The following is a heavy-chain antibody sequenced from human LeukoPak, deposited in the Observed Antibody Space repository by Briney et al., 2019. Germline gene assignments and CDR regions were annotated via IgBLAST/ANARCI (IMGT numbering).Heavy chain of an antibody. CDR2: ISSSSSYI. D-gene: IGHD1-26*01. CDR1: GFTFTSYW. Sequence: GGSLRLSCVASGFTFTSYWMSWVRQAPGKGLEWVSSISSSSSYIYYADSVKGRFTISRDNAKNSLYLQLNSLRAEDTAVYYCARDQLSGSYVDYWGQGTLVTVSS. CDR3: ARDQLSGSYVDY. J-gene: IGHJ4*02. V-gene: IGHV3-21*01.